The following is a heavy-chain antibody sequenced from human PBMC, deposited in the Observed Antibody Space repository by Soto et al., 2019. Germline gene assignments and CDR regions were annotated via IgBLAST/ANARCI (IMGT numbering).Heavy chain of an antibody. J-gene: IGHJ5*02. CDR3: ARDSITIFGVVIMSRGWFGP. D-gene: IGHD3-3*01. Sequence: QVQLVQSVAEVKKPGSSVKGSCKASGGTFSSYAISWVRQAPGQGLEWMGGVIPIFGTANYAQKFQGRVTIPADESTSTASMELSRLRSADTGVYYCARDSITIFGVVIMSRGWFGPWGQGTLVAVSS. CDR1: GGTFSSYA. V-gene: IGHV1-69*01. CDR2: VIPIFGTA.